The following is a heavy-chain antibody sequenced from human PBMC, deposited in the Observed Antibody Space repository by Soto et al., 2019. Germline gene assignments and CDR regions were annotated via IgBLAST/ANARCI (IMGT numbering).Heavy chain of an antibody. D-gene: IGHD1-26*01. Sequence: GASVKVSCKASGYTFTGYYMHWVRQAPGQGLEWMGWINPNSGGTNYAQKFQGWVTMTRDTSISTAYMELSRLRSDDTAVYYCASSKSGLIVGATTGAFDIWGQGTMVTVSS. CDR2: INPNSGGT. CDR1: GYTFTGYY. CDR3: ASSKSGLIVGATTGAFDI. J-gene: IGHJ3*02. V-gene: IGHV1-2*04.